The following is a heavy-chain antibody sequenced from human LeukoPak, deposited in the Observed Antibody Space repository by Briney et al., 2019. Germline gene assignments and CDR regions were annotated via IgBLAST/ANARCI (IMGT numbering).Heavy chain of an antibody. D-gene: IGHD3-22*01. CDR1: GGSISSYY. CDR2: IYYSGST. J-gene: IGHJ5*02. Sequence: SETLSLTCTVSGGSISSYYWSWIRQPPGKGLEWIGYIYYSGSTNYNPSLKSRVTISVDTSKNQFSLKLSSVTAADTAVYYCARADSSGFKGNWFDPWGRGTLVTVSS. V-gene: IGHV4-59*01. CDR3: ARADSSGFKGNWFDP.